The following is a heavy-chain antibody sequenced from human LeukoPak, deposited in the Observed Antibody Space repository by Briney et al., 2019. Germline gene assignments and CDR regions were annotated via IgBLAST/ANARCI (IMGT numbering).Heavy chain of an antibody. J-gene: IGHJ6*02. CDR3: AREGYCSRGSCQQYYYYYYGMDV. D-gene: IGHD2-15*01. Sequence: GGSLRLSCAASGFTFSSYSMNWVRQAPGKGLEWVSSISSSSSYIYYADSVKGRFTISRDNAKNSLYLQMNSLRAEDTAVYYCAREGYCSRGSCQQYYYYYYGMDVWGQGTTVTVSS. V-gene: IGHV3-21*01. CDR2: ISSSSSYI. CDR1: GFTFSSYS.